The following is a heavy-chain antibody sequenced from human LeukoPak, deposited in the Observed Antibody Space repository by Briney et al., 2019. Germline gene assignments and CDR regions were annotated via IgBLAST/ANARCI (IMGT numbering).Heavy chain of an antibody. D-gene: IGHD3-10*01. V-gene: IGHV4-34*01. CDR2: INHSGST. J-gene: IGHJ6*02. CDR1: GGSFSGYY. CDR3: ARAHRVAYYYGSGSYYNEYYYYGMDV. Sequence: SETLSLTCAVYGGSFSGYYWSWIRQPPGKGLEWIGEINHSGSTNYKPSLKSRVTISVDTSKNQFSLKLSSVTAADTAVYYCARAHRVAYYYGSGSYYNEYYYYGMDVWGQGTTVTVSS.